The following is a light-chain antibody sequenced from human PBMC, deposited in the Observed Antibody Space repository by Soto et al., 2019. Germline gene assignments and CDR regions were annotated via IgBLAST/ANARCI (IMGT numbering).Light chain of an antibody. V-gene: IGLV2-14*01. CDR3: SSYTSSSTVV. CDR1: SSDVGGYNY. J-gene: IGLJ2*01. Sequence: QSALTQPASVSGSPGQSITISCTGTSSDVGGYNYVSWYQQHPGKVPKLMIYDVSNRPSGVSNRFSGSKSASTASLTISGLQAEDEADYYCSSYTSSSTVVFGGGTKLTV. CDR2: DVS.